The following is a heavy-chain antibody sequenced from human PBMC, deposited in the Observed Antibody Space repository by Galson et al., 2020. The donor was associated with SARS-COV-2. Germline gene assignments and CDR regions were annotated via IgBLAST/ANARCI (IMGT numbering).Heavy chain of an antibody. D-gene: IGHD6-6*01. J-gene: IGHJ3*02. CDR1: GFTFSSYG. V-gene: IGHV3-30*02. CDR3: AKEYSSSADI. Sequence: GGSLRLSCAASGFTFSSYGMHWVRQAPGKGLEWVAFIRYDGSNKYYSDSVKGRFTISRDNSKNTLYLQMNSLSAEDTAVYYCAKEYSSSADIWGQGTMVTVSS. CDR2: IRYDGSNK.